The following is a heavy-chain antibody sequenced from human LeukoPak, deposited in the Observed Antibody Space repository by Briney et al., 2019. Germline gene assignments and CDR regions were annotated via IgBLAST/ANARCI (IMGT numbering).Heavy chain of an antibody. V-gene: IGHV3-9*01. CDR1: GFTFDDYA. CDR2: ISWNSGSI. D-gene: IGHD2-15*01. Sequence: GRSLRLSCAASGFTFDDYAMHWVRQAPGKGLEWVSGISWNSGSIGYADSVKGRFTISRDNAKNSLYLQMNSLRAEDTALYYCAKAPRYCSGGSCYSFDYWGQGTLVTVSS. CDR3: AKAPRYCSGGSCYSFDY. J-gene: IGHJ4*02.